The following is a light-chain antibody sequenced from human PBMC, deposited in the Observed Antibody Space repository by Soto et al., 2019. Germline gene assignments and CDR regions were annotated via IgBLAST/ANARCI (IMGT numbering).Light chain of an antibody. CDR2: DVS. J-gene: IGLJ1*01. CDR3: SSYSSSGTLEV. Sequence: QSALTQPASVSGSPGQSITISCTGSSSDVGDYNYVAWYQQHPDKAPKLMIFDVSSRPSGVSNRFSGSKSGSTASLTISGLQAEDEADYFCSSYSSSGTLEVFGPGTKVTVL. CDR1: SSDVGDYNY. V-gene: IGLV2-14*03.